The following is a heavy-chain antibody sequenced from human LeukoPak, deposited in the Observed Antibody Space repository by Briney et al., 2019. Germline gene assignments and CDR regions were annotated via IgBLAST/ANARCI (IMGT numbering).Heavy chain of an antibody. J-gene: IGHJ3*02. CDR1: GYTLTSYY. Sequence: PVASVKVSCKASGYTLTSYYMHWVRQAPGQGLEWMGIINPSGGSTSYAQKFQDRITMTRDTSINTAYMEVSRLRYDDTAVYYCARNKLGKAFDIWGQGTMVTVSS. D-gene: IGHD1-26*01. V-gene: IGHV1-46*01. CDR2: INPSGGST. CDR3: ARNKLGKAFDI.